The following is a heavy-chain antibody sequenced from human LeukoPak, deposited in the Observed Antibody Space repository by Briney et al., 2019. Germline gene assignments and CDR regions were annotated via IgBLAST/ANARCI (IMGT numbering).Heavy chain of an antibody. V-gene: IGHV3-30-3*01. Sequence: GRSLRLSCAASGFTFSSYAMHWVRQGPGKGLEWVGTISYHGNNEYYADSVKGRFTISRDNFKNTLYLQMNSLRTEDTAAYYCARDRVQLWNYGMDVWGQGTTVTVSS. D-gene: IGHD1-1*01. CDR3: ARDRVQLWNYGMDV. CDR2: ISYHGNNE. J-gene: IGHJ6*02. CDR1: GFTFSSYA.